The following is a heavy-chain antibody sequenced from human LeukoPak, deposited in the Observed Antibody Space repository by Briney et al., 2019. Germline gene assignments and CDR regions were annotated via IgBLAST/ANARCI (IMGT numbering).Heavy chain of an antibody. CDR1: GFTFSSFA. V-gene: IGHV3-23*01. D-gene: IGHD3-10*01. CDR3: AREGHGSGSYSSSSKGDAFDI. CDR2: LSRDSTAT. J-gene: IGHJ3*02. Sequence: GGSLRLSCTASGFTFSSFAMSWVRQAPGKGPEWVSALSRDSTATYYADSVKGRFTISRDDSKSTLFLQMNSLRAEDTAVYYCAREGHGSGSYSSSSKGDAFDIWGQGTMVTVSS.